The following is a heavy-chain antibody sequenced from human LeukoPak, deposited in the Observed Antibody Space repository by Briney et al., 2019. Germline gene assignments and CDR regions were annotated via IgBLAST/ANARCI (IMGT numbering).Heavy chain of an antibody. V-gene: IGHV5-51*01. CDR1: GYSFTSHW. Sequence: GESLKISCKGSGYSFTSHWMGWVRQMPGKGLEWMGIINPGDSETRYNPSFQGQVIISADKSITTAYLQWSSLKASDTAMYYCARXVGGGTAVFNWGQGTLXTVSS. CDR2: INPGDSET. D-gene: IGHD1/OR15-1a*01. CDR3: ARXVGGGTAVFN. J-gene: IGHJ4*02.